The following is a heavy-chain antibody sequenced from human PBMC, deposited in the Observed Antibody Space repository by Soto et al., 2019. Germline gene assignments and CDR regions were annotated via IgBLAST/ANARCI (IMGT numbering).Heavy chain of an antibody. CDR3: ARSDWLLWGGTGHSFDP. D-gene: IGHD3-9*01. Sequence: ASVKVSCKASGYTFTSYYMHWVRQAPGQGLEWMGIINPSGGSTSYAQKFQGRVTMTRDTSTSTVYMELSSLRSEDTAVYYCARSDWLLWGGTGHSFDPWGQGTLVTVSS. V-gene: IGHV1-46*03. CDR2: INPSGGST. CDR1: GYTFTSYY. J-gene: IGHJ5*02.